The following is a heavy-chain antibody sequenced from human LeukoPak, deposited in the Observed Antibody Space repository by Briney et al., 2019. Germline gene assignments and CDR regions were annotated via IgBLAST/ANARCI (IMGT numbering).Heavy chain of an antibody. J-gene: IGHJ5*02. CDR1: GGSISSSSYY. Sequence: SETLSLTCTVSGGSISSSSYYWGWIRQPPGKGLEWIGSICYSGSTYYNPSLKSRVTISVDTSKNQFSLKLSSVTAADTAVYYCARAFTVTTFGWFDPWGQGTLVTVSS. CDR3: ARAFTVTTFGWFDP. V-gene: IGHV4-39*07. D-gene: IGHD4-17*01. CDR2: ICYSGST.